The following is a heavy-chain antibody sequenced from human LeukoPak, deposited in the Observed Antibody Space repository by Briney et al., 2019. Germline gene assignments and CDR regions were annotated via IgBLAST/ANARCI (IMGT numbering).Heavy chain of an antibody. Sequence: GGSLRLSCAASGFAFSSYWMNWVRQAPGKGLEWVANIKPDGSEKWYVDSVKGRFTVSRDNGKNSLNLQLNSLRAEDTAVYYCARDFSAFDIWGQGTMVTVSS. CDR2: IKPDGSEK. D-gene: IGHD3-3*01. J-gene: IGHJ3*02. CDR3: ARDFSAFDI. CDR1: GFAFSSYW. V-gene: IGHV3-7*05.